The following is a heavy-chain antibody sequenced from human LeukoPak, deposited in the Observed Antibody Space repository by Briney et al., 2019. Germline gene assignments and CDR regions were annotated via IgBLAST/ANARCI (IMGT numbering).Heavy chain of an antibody. CDR2: ISSSGSTI. J-gene: IGHJ4*02. Sequence: PGGSLRLSCAASGFTFSSYEMNWVRQAPGKGLEWVSYISSSGSTIYYADSVKGRFTISRDNAKNSLYLQMNSLRAEDTAVYYCAKLRYCSGGSCYALDYWGQGTLVTVSS. CDR3: AKLRYCSGGSCYALDY. D-gene: IGHD2-15*01. CDR1: GFTFSSYE. V-gene: IGHV3-48*03.